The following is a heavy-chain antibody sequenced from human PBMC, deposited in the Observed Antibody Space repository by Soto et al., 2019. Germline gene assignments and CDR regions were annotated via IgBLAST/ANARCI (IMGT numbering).Heavy chain of an antibody. Sequence: EVQLLESGGGSVQPGGSLRLSCSASGFTFSNYAMSWVRQAPGKGLEWVASISGSGRSTNYADSVKGRFTISRDNSKNSLSLELNTLRVEDTAVYYCSRGGGYYYGSGTDAYDVWGPGTLVTVSS. V-gene: IGHV3-23*01. D-gene: IGHD3-10*01. CDR2: ISGSGRST. J-gene: IGHJ3*01. CDR1: GFTFSNYA. CDR3: SRGGGYYYGSGTDAYDV.